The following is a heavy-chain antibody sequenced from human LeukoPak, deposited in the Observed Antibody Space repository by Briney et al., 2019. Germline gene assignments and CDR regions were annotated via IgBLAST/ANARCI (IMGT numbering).Heavy chain of an antibody. CDR3: ARMLRRKGDYYYYGMDV. CDR2: INAGNGNT. J-gene: IGHJ6*04. CDR1: GYTFTSYV. D-gene: IGHD2-8*01. V-gene: IGHV1-3*01. Sequence: ASVKVSCKASGYTFTSYVMHWVRQAPGQRREWMGWINAGNGNTKYSQKFQGRVTITRDTSASTAYMELSSLRSEDTDVSYCARMLRRKGDYYYYGMDVWGKGTTVTVSS.